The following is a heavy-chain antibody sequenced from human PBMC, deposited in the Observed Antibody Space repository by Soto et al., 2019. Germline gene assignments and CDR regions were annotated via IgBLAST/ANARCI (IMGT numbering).Heavy chain of an antibody. Sequence: GGSLRLSCAASGFTVSSKYMSWVRQAPGKGLEWVSLIQSGGPTYYADSVKGRFTISRDTSENTLHLQMDSLRAEDTAVYYCARDDVLFFVGRCPALPSDFWCTGLTVTLSS. CDR2: IQSGGPT. D-gene: IGHD3-3*01. CDR3: ARDDVLFFVGRCPALPSDF. V-gene: IGHV3-66*01. CDR1: GFTVSSKY. J-gene: IGHJ6*03.